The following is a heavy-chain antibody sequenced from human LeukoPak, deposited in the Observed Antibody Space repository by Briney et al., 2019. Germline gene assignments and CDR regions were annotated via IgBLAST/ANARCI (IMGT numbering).Heavy chain of an antibody. CDR3: AKGSVTMVRGVPDY. J-gene: IGHJ4*02. D-gene: IGHD3-10*01. Sequence: GGSLRLSCAASGFTVSSNYMSWVRQAQGKGLEWVSVIYSGGSTYYADSVKGRFTISRDNSKNTLYLQMNSLRAEDTAVYYCAKGSVTMVRGVPDYWGQGTLVTVSS. V-gene: IGHV3-53*01. CDR2: IYSGGST. CDR1: GFTVSSNY.